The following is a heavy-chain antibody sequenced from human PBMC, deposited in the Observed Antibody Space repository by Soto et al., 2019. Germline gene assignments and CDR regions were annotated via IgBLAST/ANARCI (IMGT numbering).Heavy chain of an antibody. Sequence: PSETLSLTCTVSGGSIIRSSYYWVWIRQPPGKGLEWIGSIYYSGSTYYNPSLKSRVTISVDTSKNQFSLKLSSVTAADTAVYYCARQFPYYYDSSGRPGGMDVWGQGTTVTVSS. V-gene: IGHV4-39*01. CDR1: GGSIIRSSYY. J-gene: IGHJ6*02. CDR2: IYYSGST. D-gene: IGHD3-22*01. CDR3: ARQFPYYYDSSGRPGGMDV.